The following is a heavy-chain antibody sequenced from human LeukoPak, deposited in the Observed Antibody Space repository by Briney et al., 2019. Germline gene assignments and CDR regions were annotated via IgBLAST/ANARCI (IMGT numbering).Heavy chain of an antibody. CDR3: ARVKWESSSFYYYYMDV. V-gene: IGHV4-59*12. CDR2: IYYSGST. D-gene: IGHD6-6*01. J-gene: IGHJ6*03. Sequence: PSETLSLTCTVPGGSISSYFWSWIRQPPGKGLEWIGSIYYSGSTNYNPSLKSRVTMSVDTSKNQFSLKLSSVTAADTAVYYCARVKWESSSFYYYYMDVWGKGTTVTVSS. CDR1: GGSISSYF.